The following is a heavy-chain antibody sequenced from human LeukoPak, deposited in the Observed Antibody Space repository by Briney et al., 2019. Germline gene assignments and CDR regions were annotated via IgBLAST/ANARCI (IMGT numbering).Heavy chain of an antibody. J-gene: IGHJ6*02. CDR3: ARGSRGQWFGELNYGMDV. V-gene: IGHV3-30-3*01. D-gene: IGHD3-10*01. CDR2: ISYDGSNK. Sequence: GRSLRLSCAASGFTFSSYAMHWVRQAPGKGLEWVAVISYDGSNKYYADSVKGRFTISRDNSKNTLYLQMNSLRAEDTAVYYCARGSRGQWFGELNYGMDVWGQGTTVTVSS. CDR1: GFTFSSYA.